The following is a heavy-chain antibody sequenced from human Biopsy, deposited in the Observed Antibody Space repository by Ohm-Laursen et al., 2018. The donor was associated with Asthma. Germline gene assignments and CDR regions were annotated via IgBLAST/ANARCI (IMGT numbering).Heavy chain of an antibody. CDR3: ARKAGSCISRTCYSLDF. J-gene: IGHJ4*02. Sequence: SVKVSCKSLGGTFNTYVIGWGRQAPGQGLEWMGGINSVFGTTTYPQKFQDRVTITADDSTSTVYMELSSLRSEDTAVYYCARKAGSCISRTCYSLDFWGQGTLVTVS. CDR1: GGTFNTYV. V-gene: IGHV1-69*13. CDR2: INSVFGTT. D-gene: IGHD2-2*01.